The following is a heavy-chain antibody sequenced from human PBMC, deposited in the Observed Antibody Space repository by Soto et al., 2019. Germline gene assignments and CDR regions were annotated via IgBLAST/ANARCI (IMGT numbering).Heavy chain of an antibody. Sequence: SETLSLTCTVSGGSVSSGSYYWSWIRQPPGKGLEWIGYIYYSGSTNYNPSLKSRVTISVDTSKNQFSLKLSSVTAADTAVYYCARERSDGGYDSGWFDPWGQGTLVTVSS. V-gene: IGHV4-61*01. CDR1: GGSVSSGSYY. J-gene: IGHJ5*02. CDR2: IYYSGST. D-gene: IGHD5-12*01. CDR3: ARERSDGGYDSGWFDP.